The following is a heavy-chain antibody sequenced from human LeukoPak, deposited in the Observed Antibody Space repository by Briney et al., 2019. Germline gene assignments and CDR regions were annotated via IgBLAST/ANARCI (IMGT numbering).Heavy chain of an antibody. D-gene: IGHD2-15*01. Sequence: GGSLRLSCAASGFTFSSYSMNWVRQAPGKGLEWVSSISSSSGYIYYADSVKGRFTISRDNAKSSLYLQMNSLRAEDTAVYYCAREYCSGGSCYLADYWGQGTLVTVSS. CDR1: GFTFSSYS. V-gene: IGHV3-21*01. CDR2: ISSSSGYI. CDR3: AREYCSGGSCYLADY. J-gene: IGHJ4*02.